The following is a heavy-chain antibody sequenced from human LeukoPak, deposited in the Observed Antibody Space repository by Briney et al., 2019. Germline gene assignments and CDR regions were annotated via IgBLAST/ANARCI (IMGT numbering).Heavy chain of an antibody. D-gene: IGHD6-19*01. CDR1: GGSISRYY. J-gene: IGHJ4*02. CDR3: AGGIAVAEVSNFDY. V-gene: IGHV4-4*07. Sequence: SETLSLTCTVSGGSISRYYWSWIGQPAGKGLEWIGRIYTSGSTNYNPSLKSRVTMSVDTSKNQFSLKLSSVTAADTAVYYCAGGIAVAEVSNFDYWGQGTLVTVSS. CDR2: IYTSGST.